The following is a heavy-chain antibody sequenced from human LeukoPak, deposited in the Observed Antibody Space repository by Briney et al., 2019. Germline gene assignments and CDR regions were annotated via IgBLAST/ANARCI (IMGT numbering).Heavy chain of an antibody. CDR3: ARAHPDYGDSLWFDP. Sequence: GGSLRLSCVASEFTFSSYSMTWVRQAPGKGLEWVANIKQDGSEKYYVDSVKGRFTISRDNAKNSLYLQMNSLRAEDTAVYYCARAHPDYGDSLWFDPWGQGTLVTVSS. D-gene: IGHD4-17*01. CDR2: IKQDGSEK. J-gene: IGHJ5*02. CDR1: EFTFSSYS. V-gene: IGHV3-7*01.